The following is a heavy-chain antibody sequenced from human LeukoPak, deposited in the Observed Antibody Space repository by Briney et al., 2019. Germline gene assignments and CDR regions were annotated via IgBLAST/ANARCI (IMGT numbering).Heavy chain of an antibody. CDR3: ARSSYGAGSKPYWVDC. V-gene: IGHV4-39*01. CDR2: YSGGT. J-gene: IGHJ4*02. D-gene: IGHD3-10*01. CDR1: GDSISSSTYY. Sequence: SETLSLTCTVSGDSISSSTYYWAWLRQPPGKGLEYIGSYSGGTYYNPSLKSRVTISVDTSKKQFSLKLSSVTAADTAVYYCARSSYGAGSKPYWVDCWGQGTLVTVSS.